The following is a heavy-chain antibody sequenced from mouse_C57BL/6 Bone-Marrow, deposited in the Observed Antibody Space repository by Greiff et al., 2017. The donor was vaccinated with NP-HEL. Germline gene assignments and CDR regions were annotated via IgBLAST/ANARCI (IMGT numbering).Heavy chain of an antibody. J-gene: IGHJ4*01. CDR1: GYTFTDHT. Sequence: VQLQQSDAELVKPGASVKISCKVSGYTFTDHTIHWMKQRPEQGLEWIGYIYPRDGSTKYNEKFKGKATLTADKSSSTAYMQLNSLTSEDSAVYFCARTPFITTVVATDYYAMDYWGQGTSVTVSS. CDR2: IYPRDGST. D-gene: IGHD1-1*01. CDR3: ARTPFITTVVATDYYAMDY. V-gene: IGHV1-78*01.